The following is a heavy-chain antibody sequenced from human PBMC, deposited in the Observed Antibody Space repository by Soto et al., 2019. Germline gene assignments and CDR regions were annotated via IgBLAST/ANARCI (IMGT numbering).Heavy chain of an antibody. V-gene: IGHV3-30*18. J-gene: IGHJ4*02. CDR2: ISFDGSNK. CDR1: GFTFISCS. D-gene: IGHD6-13*01. Sequence: GGSLRLSCAASGFTFISCSMHWVLQAPGKGLEWVAVISFDGSNKYYADSVKGRFAISRDNSKNTLYLQMNSLRTEDTAVYYCAKDYLGSSWTFDYWGQGTLVTVSS. CDR3: AKDYLGSSWTFDY.